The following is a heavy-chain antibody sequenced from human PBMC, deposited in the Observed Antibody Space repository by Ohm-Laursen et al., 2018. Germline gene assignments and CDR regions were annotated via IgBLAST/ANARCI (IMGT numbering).Heavy chain of an antibody. CDR2: IYWDDDR. CDR1: GFSLTTAGVG. V-gene: IGHV2-5*02. CDR3: AYRNYYDNTGYTY. J-gene: IGHJ4*02. Sequence: TQTLTLTCTFSGFSLTTAGVGVGWFRQPPGKALEWLALIYWDDDRRYSPSLKNRLTITKDTSKNQVVLAMTKLDPVDTATYYCAYRNYYDNTGYTYWGQGSLVTVSS. D-gene: IGHD3-22*01.